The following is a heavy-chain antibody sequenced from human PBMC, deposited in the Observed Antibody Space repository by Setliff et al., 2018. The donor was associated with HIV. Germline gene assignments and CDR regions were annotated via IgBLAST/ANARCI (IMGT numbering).Heavy chain of an antibody. V-gene: IGHV4-30-4*08. Sequence: TSETLSLTCTVSGGSISSDDYYWNWIRQPPGKGLEWIGYIAYSGSAYYNPSLKSRVTMSEETSKNQFSLKLKSVTAADTAIYFCARGKGGLVGPAEFDYWGPGTLVTVSS. CDR3: ARGKGGLVGPAEFDY. D-gene: IGHD1-26*01. J-gene: IGHJ4*02. CDR1: GGSISSDDYY. CDR2: IAYSGSA.